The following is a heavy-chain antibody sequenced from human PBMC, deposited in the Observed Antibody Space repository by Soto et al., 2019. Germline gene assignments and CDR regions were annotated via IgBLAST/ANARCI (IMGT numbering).Heavy chain of an antibody. V-gene: IGHV1-18*01. CDR1: GYSFTSHG. J-gene: IGHJ6*03. CDR2: ISASNGDT. Sequence: QVQLVQSGAEVKKPGASVKVSCKASGYSFTSHGLSWVRQAPGQGLEWMAWISASNGDTNYAQKFQGRVTVTTDTSTSTGYMELRSLRSEDTAVYYCARMVRGSNIDYYHYMDVWGKGTTVTVSS. CDR3: ARMVRGSNIDYYHYMDV. D-gene: IGHD3-10*01.